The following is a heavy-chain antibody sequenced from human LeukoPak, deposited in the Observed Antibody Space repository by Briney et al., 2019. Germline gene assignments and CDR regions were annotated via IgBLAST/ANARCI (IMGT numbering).Heavy chain of an antibody. CDR2: MNPNSGNT. D-gene: IGHD6-13*01. V-gene: IGHV1-8*03. CDR3: ARGSWYGYYYYMDV. Sequence: ASVKVSCKASGYTFTSYDINWVRQATGQGLEWMGWMNPNSGNTGYAQKFQGRVTITRNTSISTAYMELSSLRSEDTAVYYCARGSWYGYYYYMDVWGKGTTVTVSS. J-gene: IGHJ6*03. CDR1: GYTFTSYD.